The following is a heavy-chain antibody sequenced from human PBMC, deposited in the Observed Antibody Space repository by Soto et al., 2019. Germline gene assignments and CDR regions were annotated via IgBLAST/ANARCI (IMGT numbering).Heavy chain of an antibody. CDR2: IWYDGTSK. Sequence: QVQLVESGGGVVQPGRSLRLSCAASGFTFRNHAMHWVRQAPGKGLEWVGLIWYDGTSKYYADSVKGRFTISRDNSKNTLYLEMNSLRVEDTAIYYCARDQGVVIIKDHWGQGTLVTVS. CDR3: ARDQGVVIIKDH. D-gene: IGHD6-6*01. V-gene: IGHV3-33*08. CDR1: GFTFRNHA. J-gene: IGHJ4*02.